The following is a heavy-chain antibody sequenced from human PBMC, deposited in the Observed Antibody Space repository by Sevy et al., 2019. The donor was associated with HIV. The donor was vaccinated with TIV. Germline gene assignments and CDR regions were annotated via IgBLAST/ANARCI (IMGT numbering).Heavy chain of an antibody. D-gene: IGHD1-26*01. Sequence: GGSLRLSCAASGFTFSSYAMHWVHQAPGKGLEWVAVISYDGSNKYYADSVKGRFTISRDNSKNTLYLQMNSLRAEDTAVYYCARDGKLVGAGFYYYYMDVWGKGTTVTVSS. CDR2: ISYDGSNK. J-gene: IGHJ6*03. V-gene: IGHV3-30-3*01. CDR3: ARDGKLVGAGFYYYYMDV. CDR1: GFTFSSYA.